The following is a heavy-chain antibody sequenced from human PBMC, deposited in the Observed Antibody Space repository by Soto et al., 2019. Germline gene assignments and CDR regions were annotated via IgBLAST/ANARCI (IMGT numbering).Heavy chain of an antibody. D-gene: IGHD6-6*01. CDR2: IYWDDAK. CDR1: GFSLSTSGVG. Sequence: QITLKESGPTLVKPTQTLTLTCTFSGFSLSTSGVGVGWIRQPPGKALEWLALIYWDDAKRYSTSLKSRLTITKDTAKNQVVRTMTNMDPVDTTTYYCAHSDEYSSSHHIWWWFDPWGQGTLVTVPS. J-gene: IGHJ5*02. CDR3: AHSDEYSSSHHIWWWFDP. V-gene: IGHV2-5*02.